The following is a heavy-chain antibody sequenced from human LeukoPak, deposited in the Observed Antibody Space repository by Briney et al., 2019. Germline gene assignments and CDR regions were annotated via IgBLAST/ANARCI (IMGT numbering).Heavy chain of an antibody. CDR1: GGSISSYY. V-gene: IGHV4-4*09. D-gene: IGHD3-22*01. J-gene: IGHJ5*02. CDR3: ARADYYDSSGYYP. CDR2: IYTSGST. Sequence: PSETLSLTCTVSGGSISSYYWSWIRQPPGKGLEGIGYIYTSGSTNYNPSLKSRVTISVDTSKNQFSLKLSSVTAADTAVYYCARADYYDSSGYYPWGQGTLVTVSS.